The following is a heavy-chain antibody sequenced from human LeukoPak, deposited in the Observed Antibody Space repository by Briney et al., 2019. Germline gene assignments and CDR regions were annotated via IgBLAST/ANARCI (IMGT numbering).Heavy chain of an antibody. CDR2: ISNSSSYI. V-gene: IGHV3-21*04. J-gene: IGHJ4*02. CDR1: GFTFSSYS. D-gene: IGHD3-22*01. CDR3: ARRAGDYSHPYDY. Sequence: GGSLRLSCAASGFTFSSYSMNWVRQAPGKGLEWVSSISNSSSYIYYADSVKGRFTISRDNSKNTVHLQMNSLRAEDTAMYYCARRAGDYSHPYDYWGQGTLVTVSS.